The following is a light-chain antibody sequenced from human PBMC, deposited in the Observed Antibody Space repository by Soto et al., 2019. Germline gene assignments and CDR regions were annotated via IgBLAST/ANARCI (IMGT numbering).Light chain of an antibody. J-gene: IGKJ4*01. V-gene: IGKV3-20*01. CDR3: QQYNSWPLT. CDR2: GAS. CDR1: QVIGSRY. Sequence: EIVMTQSPCTLSLSPSERSTISCGASQVIGSRYLAWYQQKPGQAPRLLIYGASNRATGIPDRFSGSGSGTDFTLTISSLQSEDFAVYYCQQYNSWPLTFGGGTKVDIK.